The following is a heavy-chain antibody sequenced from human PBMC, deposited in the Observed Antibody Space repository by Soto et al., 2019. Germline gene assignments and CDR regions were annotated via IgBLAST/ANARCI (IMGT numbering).Heavy chain of an antibody. J-gene: IGHJ4*02. V-gene: IGHV3-33*01. CDR2: IWYDGSNK. CDR3: ARSLEYSSPLDY. D-gene: IGHD6-6*01. Sequence: VAVIWYDGSNKYYADSVKGRFTISRDNSKNTLYLQMNSLRAEDTAVYYCARSLEYSSPLDYWGQGTLVTVSS.